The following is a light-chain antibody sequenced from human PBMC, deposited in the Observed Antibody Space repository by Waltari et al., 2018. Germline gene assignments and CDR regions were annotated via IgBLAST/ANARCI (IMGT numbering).Light chain of an antibody. Sequence: SFVLTQPPSVSVAPGGMAQITCGGSMVGSESVPWYQQKPGQAPVLVIYYDNDRPAGIPERFSGFTSGNTATLTISRVEAGDEADYYCQVWDTSIDVGVFGTGTKVTVL. CDR2: YDN. CDR1: MVGSES. CDR3: QVWDTSIDVGV. V-gene: IGLV3-21*04. J-gene: IGLJ1*01.